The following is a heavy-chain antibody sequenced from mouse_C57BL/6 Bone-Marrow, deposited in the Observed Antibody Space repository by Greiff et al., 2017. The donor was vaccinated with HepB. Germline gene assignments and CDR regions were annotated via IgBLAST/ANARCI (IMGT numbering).Heavy chain of an antibody. CDR2: YPGSGNTY. J-gene: IGHJ4*01. CDR3: RRNGSRYGRAMDY. D-gene: IGHD2-12*01. Sequence: VQLQQSGPELVKPGASVKMSCKASGYTFTDYYMHWVKQKPGKGLEWIGEIYPGSGNTYYNEKFKGKATLTADTSSSTAYMQLSSLTSEDSAVYFCARRNGSRYGRAMDYWGQGTSVTVSS. V-gene: IGHV1-83*01. CDR1: YTFTDYYM.